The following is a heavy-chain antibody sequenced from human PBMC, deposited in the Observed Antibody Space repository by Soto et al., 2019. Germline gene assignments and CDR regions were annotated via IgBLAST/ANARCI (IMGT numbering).Heavy chain of an antibody. Sequence: EVQLLESGGDLVQPGGSLRLSCVASGFTFSDYVMSWVRQVPGKGLEWVSSISDGGERTDYRDSVRGRFTISRDNARFTLHLQMNSLIVDDTAIDFCARNRSTDFGMDVWGQVDSCTVSS. D-gene: IGHD3-3*01. J-gene: IGHJ6*01. CDR2: ISDGGERT. CDR3: ARNRSTDFGMDV. V-gene: IGHV3-23*01. CDR1: GFTFSDYV.